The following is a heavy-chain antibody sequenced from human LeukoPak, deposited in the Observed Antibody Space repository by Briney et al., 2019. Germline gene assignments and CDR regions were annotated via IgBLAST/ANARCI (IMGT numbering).Heavy chain of an antibody. CDR2: ISYDGSNK. D-gene: IGHD6-13*01. Sequence: GGSLRLSCAASGFTFSSYALHWVRQAPGKGLEWVAVISYDGSNKYYADSVKGRFTISRDNSKNTLYLQMNSLRAEDTAVYYCAFPATLAAAAPYYFDYWGQGTLVTVSS. CDR1: GFTFSSYA. V-gene: IGHV3-30-3*01. CDR3: AFPATLAAAAPYYFDY. J-gene: IGHJ4*02.